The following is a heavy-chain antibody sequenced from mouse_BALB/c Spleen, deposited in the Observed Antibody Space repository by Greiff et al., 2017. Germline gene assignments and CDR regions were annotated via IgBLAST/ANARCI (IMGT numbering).Heavy chain of an antibody. D-gene: IGHD1-1*01. CDR1: GFTFTSYG. J-gene: IGHJ1*01. V-gene: IGHV5-17*02. Sequence: EVHLVESGGGLVQPGGSRKLSCAASGFTFTSYGMHWVRQAPEKGLEWVAYISSGSSTIYYADTVKGRSTISNDNPKNTLFLKITGLRTENTTVYYCARSEYYGSGGVWSFDVWGAGTTVTVSS. CDR3: ARSEYYGSGGVWSFDV. CDR2: ISSGSSTI.